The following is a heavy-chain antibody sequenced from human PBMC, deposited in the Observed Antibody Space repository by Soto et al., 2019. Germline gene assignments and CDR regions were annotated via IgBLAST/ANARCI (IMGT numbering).Heavy chain of an antibody. D-gene: IGHD3-22*01. J-gene: IGHJ4*02. V-gene: IGHV3-33*01. CDR1: GFTFSSYG. CDR3: ARGKYYYDSSTFDY. CDR2: IWYDGSNK. Sequence: GGSLRLSCAASGFTFSSYGMHWVRQAPGKGLEWVAVIWYDGSNKYYADSVKGRFTISRDNSKNTLYLQMNSLRAEDTAVYYCARGKYYYDSSTFDYWGQGTLVTVSS.